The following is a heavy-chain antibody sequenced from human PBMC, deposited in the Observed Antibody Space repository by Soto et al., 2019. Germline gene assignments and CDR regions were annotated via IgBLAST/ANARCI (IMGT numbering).Heavy chain of an antibody. CDR1: GFTFRSYF. Sequence: LRLSCEASGFTFRSYFMNWVRQAPGKGLQWVAHIGSTGGTIYYADSVKGRFAVTRDNAKNSLYLQLNSLRVDDTAIYYCARDGGEYYLDVWGQGTAVTVSS. CDR2: IGSTGGTI. J-gene: IGHJ4*02. D-gene: IGHD4-17*01. CDR3: ARDGGEYYLDV. V-gene: IGHV3-11*01.